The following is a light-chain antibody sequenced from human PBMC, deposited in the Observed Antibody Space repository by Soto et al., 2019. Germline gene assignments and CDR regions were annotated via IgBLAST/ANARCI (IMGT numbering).Light chain of an antibody. CDR3: SSYGGSNTKV. CDR1: SNDVGGYNY. Sequence: QSVLTQPPSASGSPGQSVPISCTGTSNDVGGYNYVSWYQQYPGKAPRLIIYAVNKRPSGVPDRFSGSKSGNTASLTVSGLLADDEADYYCSSYGGSNTKVFGSGTKVTVL. V-gene: IGLV2-8*01. J-gene: IGLJ1*01. CDR2: AVN.